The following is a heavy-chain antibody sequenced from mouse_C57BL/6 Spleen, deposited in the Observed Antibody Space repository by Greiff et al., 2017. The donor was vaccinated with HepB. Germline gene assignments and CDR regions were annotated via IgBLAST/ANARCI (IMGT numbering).Heavy chain of an antibody. J-gene: IGHJ2*01. V-gene: IGHV5-16*01. D-gene: IGHD1-1*02. CDR1: GFTFSDYY. Sequence: EVQVVESEGGLVQPGSSMKLSCTASGFTFSDYYMAWVRQVPEKGLEWVANINYDGSSTYYLDSLKSRFIISRDNAKNILYLQMSSLKSEDTATYYCARDHYGFDYWGQGTTLTVSS. CDR2: INYDGSST. CDR3: ARDHYGFDY.